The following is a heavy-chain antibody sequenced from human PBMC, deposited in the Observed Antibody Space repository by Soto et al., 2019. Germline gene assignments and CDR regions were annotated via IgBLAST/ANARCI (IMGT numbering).Heavy chain of an antibody. J-gene: IGHJ6*02. D-gene: IGHD3-22*01. V-gene: IGHV1-3*01. Sequence: QVQLVQSGAEVKKPGASVKVSCKASGYTFTSYAMHWVRQAPGQRLEWMGWINAGNGNTKYSQKFQGRVTITRDTSASTAYMELSSLRSEDTAVYYCARLSSGIWNYYDSSGVGSPYGMDVWGQGTTVTVSS. CDR1: GYTFTSYA. CDR2: INAGNGNT. CDR3: ARLSSGIWNYYDSSGVGSPYGMDV.